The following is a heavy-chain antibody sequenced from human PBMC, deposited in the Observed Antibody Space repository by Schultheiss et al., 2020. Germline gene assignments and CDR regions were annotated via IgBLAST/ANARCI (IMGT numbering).Heavy chain of an antibody. J-gene: IGHJ4*02. CDR3: ARDWSGEYQLGSAFDY. V-gene: IGHV1-18*01. CDR2: ISAYNGNT. CDR1: GYTFTSYG. D-gene: IGHD2-2*01. Sequence: AAVKVSCKASGYTFTSYGISWVRQAPGQGLEWMGWISAYNGNTNYAQKLQGRVTMTTDTSTSTAYMELSSLRSEDTAVYYCARDWSGEYQLGSAFDYWGQGNLVTVAS.